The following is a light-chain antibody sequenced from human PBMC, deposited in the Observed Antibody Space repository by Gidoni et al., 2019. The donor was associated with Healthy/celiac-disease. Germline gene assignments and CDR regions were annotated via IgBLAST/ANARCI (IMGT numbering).Light chain of an antibody. Sequence: QSVFPQPPSVPAPSGLKLTIPCSGSRSNIGNTYVSWYQQHPGTAAKLLIYDNNKRRTGIPDRFSGSKSGTSATLGITGIQAGDEADYYCETWDSSLSAGPVFGGGTKLTVL. CDR3: ETWDSSLSAGPV. CDR1: RSNIGNTY. J-gene: IGLJ2*01. CDR2: DNN. V-gene: IGLV1-51*01.